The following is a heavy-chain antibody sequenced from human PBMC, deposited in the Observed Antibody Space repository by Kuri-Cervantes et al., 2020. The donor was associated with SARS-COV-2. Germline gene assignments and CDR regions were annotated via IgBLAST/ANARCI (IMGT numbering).Heavy chain of an antibody. CDR3: ARDRRYDFWSGNQDY. CDR2: IIPIFGTA. CDR1: GGTFSSYA. V-gene: IGHV1-69*05. J-gene: IGHJ4*02. Sequence: SVKVSCKASGGTFSSYAISWVRQAPGQGLEWMERIIPIFGTANYAQKFQGRVTITTDESTSTAYMELSSLRSEDTAVYYCARDRRYDFWSGNQDYWGQGTLVTVSS. D-gene: IGHD3-3*01.